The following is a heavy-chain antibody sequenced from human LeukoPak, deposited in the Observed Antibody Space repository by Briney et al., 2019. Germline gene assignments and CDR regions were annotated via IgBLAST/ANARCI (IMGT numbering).Heavy chain of an antibody. CDR1: GFTFNIYA. D-gene: IGHD3-22*01. V-gene: IGHV3-23*01. Sequence: PGGSLRLSCAASGFTFNIYAMSWVRQAPGKGLELVSSISSKGDYTFYAGSVKGRFTISRDNSRNTLYLQMNSLRAEDTAIYYCAKDRPNYYGTNGNYYRRDGDYWGQGTQVTVSS. CDR3: AKDRPNYYGTNGNYYRRDGDY. J-gene: IGHJ4*02. CDR2: ISSKGDYT.